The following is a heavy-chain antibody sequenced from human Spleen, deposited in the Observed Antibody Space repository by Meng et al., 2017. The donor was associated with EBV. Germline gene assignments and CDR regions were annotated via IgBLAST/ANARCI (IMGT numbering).Heavy chain of an antibody. CDR3: AREARIVVLPAAAPNDL. CDR2: IYSGGST. Sequence: EVQLVESGGGLIQPGGSLRLSCAASGFTVSSNYMSWVRQAPGKGLEWVSVIYSGGSTYYADSVKGRFTISRDNSKNTLYLQMNSLRAEDTAVYYCAREARIVVLPAAAPNDLWGQGTLGTVSS. CDR1: GFTVSSNY. D-gene: IGHD2-2*01. J-gene: IGHJ4*02. V-gene: IGHV3-53*01.